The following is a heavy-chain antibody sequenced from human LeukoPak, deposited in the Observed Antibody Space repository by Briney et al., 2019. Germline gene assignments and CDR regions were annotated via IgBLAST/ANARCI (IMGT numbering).Heavy chain of an antibody. D-gene: IGHD3-22*01. CDR1: GYTLTELS. CDR3: ATSFYDSSGYKSWFDP. V-gene: IGHV1-24*01. J-gene: IGHJ5*02. CDR2: FDPEDGET. Sequence: ASVKVSCKVSGYTLTELSMHWVRQAPGKGLEWMGVFDPEDGETIYAQKFQGRVTMTEDTSTDTAYMELSSLRSEDTAVYYCATSFYDSSGYKSWFDPWGQGTLVTVSS.